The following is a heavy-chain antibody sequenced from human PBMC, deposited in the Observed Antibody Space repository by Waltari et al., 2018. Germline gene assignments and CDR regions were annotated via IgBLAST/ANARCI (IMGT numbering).Heavy chain of an antibody. CDR1: GFTFSSHG. V-gene: IGHV3-33*01. CDR3: ARVRGERLGGYYYFAMDV. Sequence: QVQLVESGGGVVQPGGSLRLSCAASGFTFSSHGIHWVRQAPGKGLEWVAVIWFDGRKGYYAEAVKGRFTISRDNSENMVSREMNSLRADDTAVYFCARVRGERLGGYYYFAMDVWGQGTTVIVSS. D-gene: IGHD2-15*01. CDR2: IWFDGRKG. J-gene: IGHJ6*02.